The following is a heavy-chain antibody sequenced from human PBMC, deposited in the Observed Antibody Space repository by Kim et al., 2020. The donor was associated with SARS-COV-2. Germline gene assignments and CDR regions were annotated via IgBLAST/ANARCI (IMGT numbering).Heavy chain of an antibody. CDR1: GFTFGDYA. CDR2: ISWNSGSI. V-gene: IGHV3-9*01. Sequence: GGSLRLSCAASGFTFGDYAMHWVRQAPGKGLEWVSGISWNSGSIGYADSVKGRFTISRDNAKNSLYLQMNSLRAEDTALYYCAKVLLNWNYAWAFDYWGQGTLVTVSS. D-gene: IGHD1-7*01. CDR3: AKVLLNWNYAWAFDY. J-gene: IGHJ4*02.